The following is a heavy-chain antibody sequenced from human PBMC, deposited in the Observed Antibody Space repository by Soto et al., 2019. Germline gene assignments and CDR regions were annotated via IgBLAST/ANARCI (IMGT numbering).Heavy chain of an antibody. D-gene: IGHD2-21*01. CDR1: GGSISSGVYY. CDR2: IYYSGST. V-gene: IGHV4-31*03. CDR3: ARDRGGPHMAHFDY. J-gene: IGHJ4*02. Sequence: SETLSLTCTVSGGSISSGVYYWSWIRQHPGKGLEWIGYIYYSGSTYYNPSLKSRVTISVDTSKNQFSLKLSSVTAADTAVYYCARDRGGPHMAHFDYWGQGTLVTVSS.